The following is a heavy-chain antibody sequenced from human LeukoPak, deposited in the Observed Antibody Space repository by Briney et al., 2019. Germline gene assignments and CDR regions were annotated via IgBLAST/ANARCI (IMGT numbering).Heavy chain of an antibody. CDR1: GYTFTSYD. V-gene: IGHV1-8*01. J-gene: IGHJ4*02. Sequence: ASVKVSCKASGYTFTSYDINWVRQATGQGLEGMGLMNPNSGNTGYAQKFQGRVTMTRNTSISTAYMELSSLRSEDTAVYYCARGMSIAARQRVFDYWGQGTLVTVSS. CDR3: ARGMSIAARQRVFDY. CDR2: MNPNSGNT. D-gene: IGHD6-6*01.